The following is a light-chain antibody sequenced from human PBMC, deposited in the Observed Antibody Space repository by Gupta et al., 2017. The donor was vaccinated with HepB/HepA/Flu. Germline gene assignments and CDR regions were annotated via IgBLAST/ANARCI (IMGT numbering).Light chain of an antibody. CDR3: CSHAGSSTYV. CDR2: EVT. Sequence: QSALPQPASVSGAPGQSITVSCTGTSDDIGFYNLVSWYHQHPGKAPKLIIYEVTKRPPGVANRFSGSKSGNTASLTVSGPQAEDEAYYYCCSHAGSSTYVFGTGTKVTVL. V-gene: IGLV2-23*02. CDR1: SDDIGFYNL. J-gene: IGLJ1*01.